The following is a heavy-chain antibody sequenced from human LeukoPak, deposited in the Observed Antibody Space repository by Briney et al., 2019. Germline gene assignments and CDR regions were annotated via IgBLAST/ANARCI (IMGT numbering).Heavy chain of an antibody. CDR1: GFTFSSYS. D-gene: IGHD3-10*02. Sequence: GGSLRLSCAASGFTFSSYSLDWVRQAPEKGLEWVSSITTSSSYIYYADSVKGRFTISRDNAKNSLSLQMNSLRAEDTAVYYCAELGITMIGGVWGKGTTVTISS. V-gene: IGHV3-21*01. CDR3: AELGITMIGGV. J-gene: IGHJ6*04. CDR2: ITTSSSYI.